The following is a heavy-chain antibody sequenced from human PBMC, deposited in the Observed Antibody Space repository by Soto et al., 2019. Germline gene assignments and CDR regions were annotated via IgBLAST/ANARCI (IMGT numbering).Heavy chain of an antibody. J-gene: IGHJ6*02. CDR1: GYSLSSGYY. CDR2: IYHSGST. V-gene: IGHV4-38-2*01. Sequence: PSETLSLTCAVSGYSLSSGYYWGWIRQPPGKGLEWIGSIYHSGSTYYNPSLKSRVTISVDTSKNQFSLKLSSVTAADTAVYYCARVGGYGMDVWGQGTTVTVSS. CDR3: ARVGGYGMDV. D-gene: IGHD3-10*01.